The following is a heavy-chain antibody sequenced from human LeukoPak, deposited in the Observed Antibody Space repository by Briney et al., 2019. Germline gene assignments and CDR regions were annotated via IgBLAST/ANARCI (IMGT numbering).Heavy chain of an antibody. CDR1: GGSISSSSYY. CDR3: ARALLMDYYYHGVDV. CDR2: MYHSGNT. Sequence: SETLSLTCTVSGGSISSSSYYWGWIRQPPGKGLEWIGSMYHSGNTPLNPSLKSRVTISVDTSKNQCSLNLSSVTAADTAVYYCARALLMDYYYHGVDVWGQGTTVTVSS. J-gene: IGHJ6*02. D-gene: IGHD5-24*01. V-gene: IGHV4-39*07.